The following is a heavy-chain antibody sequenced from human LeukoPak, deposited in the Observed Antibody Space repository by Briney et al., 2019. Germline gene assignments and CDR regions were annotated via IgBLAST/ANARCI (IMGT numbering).Heavy chain of an antibody. V-gene: IGHV3-53*01. CDR1: GFTVSSNY. CDR3: AREGHDYGDQGWFDP. J-gene: IGHJ5*02. CDR2: IYSGGST. D-gene: IGHD4-17*01. Sequence: GGSLRLSCAASGFTVSSNYMSWVRQAPGKGLKWVSVIYSGGSTYYADSVKGRFTISRDNSKNTLYLQMNSLRAEDTAVYYCAREGHDYGDQGWFDPWGQGTLVTVSS.